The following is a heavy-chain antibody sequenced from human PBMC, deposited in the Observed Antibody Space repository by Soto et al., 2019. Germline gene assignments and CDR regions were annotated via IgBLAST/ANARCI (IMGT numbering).Heavy chain of an antibody. J-gene: IGHJ4*02. CDR1: GFTFSSYA. V-gene: IGHV3-23*01. D-gene: IGHD2-2*01. CDR2: ISGSGGST. CDR3: AMRPPGYCSSTSCYQDDY. Sequence: EVQLLESGGGLVQPGGSLRLSCAASGFTFSSYAMSWVRQAPGKGLEWVSAISGSGGSTYYADSVKGRFTISRDNSKNTLYLQMNSLRAEDTAVYYCAMRPPGYCSSTSCYQDDYWGQGTLVTVSS.